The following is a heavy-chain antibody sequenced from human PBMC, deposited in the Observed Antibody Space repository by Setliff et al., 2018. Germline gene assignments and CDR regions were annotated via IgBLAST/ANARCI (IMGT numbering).Heavy chain of an antibody. CDR2: IFYSDTA. J-gene: IGHJ6*03. D-gene: IGHD3-10*01. Sequence: SETLSLTCTVSGGSIGPHYWSWIRQAPGKGLEWIGHIFYSDTAKYNPSLESRAAISVDSSKNQFSLKLGSVTAADTAVYYCARDRSTVIRGVTSFFYYYMDVWGGRTTVTVSS. CDR3: ARDRSTVIRGVTSFFYYYMDV. CDR1: GGSIGPHY. V-gene: IGHV4-59*11.